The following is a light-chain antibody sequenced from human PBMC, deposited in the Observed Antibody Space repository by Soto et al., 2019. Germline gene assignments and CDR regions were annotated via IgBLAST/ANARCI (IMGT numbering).Light chain of an antibody. CDR1: QSVLYSSNNKNY. CDR3: KNYYSPWT. V-gene: IGKV4-1*01. CDR2: WAS. J-gene: IGKJ1*01. Sequence: DIVMTQSPDSLAVSLGERATINCKSSQSVLYSSNNKNYLAWYQQKPGQPPKLLIYWASTRESGVPARFSGSGSGTDFTPTISSLQAEDVAVYYCKNYYSPWTFGQGTKVQLK.